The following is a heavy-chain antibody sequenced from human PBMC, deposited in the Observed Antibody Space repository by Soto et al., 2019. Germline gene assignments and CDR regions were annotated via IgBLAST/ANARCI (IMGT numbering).Heavy chain of an antibody. CDR1: GGSISSSSYY. D-gene: IGHD2-8*01. Sequence: SETLSLTCTVSGGSISSSSYYWGWIRQPPGKGLEWIGSIYYSGSTYYNPSLKSRVTISVDTSKNHFSLKLSSVTAADTAVYYCATMLYDGASSPLDYWGPGTLVTVSS. V-gene: IGHV4-39*02. CDR2: IYYSGST. CDR3: ATMLYDGASSPLDY. J-gene: IGHJ4*02.